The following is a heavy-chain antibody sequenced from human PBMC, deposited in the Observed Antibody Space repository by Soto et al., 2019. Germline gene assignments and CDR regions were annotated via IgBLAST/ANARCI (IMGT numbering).Heavy chain of an antibody. J-gene: IGHJ4*02. CDR1: GFSLSTYGEG. Sequence: QITLKESGPTLVKPTQPLTLTCTFSGFSLSTYGEGVGWIRQPPGTALEWLALIYWNDDKRYRPSLKSRITVTKDTSRNQVVLTMTNMDPVDTATYYCTHRRGVAARPVEYWGQGALVTVSS. V-gene: IGHV2-5*01. CDR3: THRRGVAARPVEY. D-gene: IGHD6-6*01. CDR2: IYWNDDK.